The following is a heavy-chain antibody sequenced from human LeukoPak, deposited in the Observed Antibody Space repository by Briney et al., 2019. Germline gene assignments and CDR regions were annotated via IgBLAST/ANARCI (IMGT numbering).Heavy chain of an antibody. J-gene: IGHJ5*02. D-gene: IGHD1-26*01. CDR2: IATSSDYI. CDR3: VRESERSGWFDH. V-gene: IGHV3-21*04. Sequence: GGSLRLSCAASGFTFSTYSMNWVRQAPGKGLEWVSSIATSSDYIYYAGSLKGRFTISRDNSKNSLSLQMSSLRSEDTALYFCVRESERSGWFDHWGQGTLVTVSS. CDR1: GFTFSTYS.